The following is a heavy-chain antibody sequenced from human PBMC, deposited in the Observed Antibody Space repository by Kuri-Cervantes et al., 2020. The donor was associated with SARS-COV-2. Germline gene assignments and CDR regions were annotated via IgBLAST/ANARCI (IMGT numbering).Heavy chain of an antibody. Sequence: GGSLRLSCAASGFTFSSYAMHWVRQAPGKGLEWVAVISYDGSNKYYADSVKGRFTISRDNSKNTLYLQMNSLRAEDTAVHYCARESSGPFDYWGQGTLVTVSS. V-gene: IGHV3-30*04. D-gene: IGHD6-19*01. CDR2: ISYDGSNK. J-gene: IGHJ4*02. CDR1: GFTFSSYA. CDR3: ARESSGPFDY.